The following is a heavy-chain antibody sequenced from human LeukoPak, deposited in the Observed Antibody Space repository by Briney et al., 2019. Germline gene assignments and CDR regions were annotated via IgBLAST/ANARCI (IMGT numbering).Heavy chain of an antibody. CDR2: IYYSGST. D-gene: IGHD3-9*01. CDR3: ARAYDILAYYFDY. CDR1: GGSISSSSYY. J-gene: IGHJ4*02. V-gene: IGHV4-39*01. Sequence: PSETLSLTCTVSGGSISSSSYYWGWIRQPPGKGLEWIGSIYYSGSTYYNPSLKSRVTISVDTSKNQFSLKLSSVTAADTAVYYCARAYDILAYYFDYWGQGTLVTVSS.